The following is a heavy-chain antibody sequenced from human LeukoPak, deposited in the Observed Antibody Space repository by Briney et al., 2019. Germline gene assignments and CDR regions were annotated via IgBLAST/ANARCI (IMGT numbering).Heavy chain of an antibody. CDR1: GDSISSDAFY. CDR3: ARGVSVYYDSSGYYYFDY. CDR2: IYYSGST. Sequence: SETLSLTCTVSGDSISSDAFYWSWVRQHPGKGLEWIGYIYYSGSTSYNPSLKSRPPISVDTSKNQFSLKLRSVTAADTAVYYCARGVSVYYDSSGYYYFDYWGQGTLVTVSS. V-gene: IGHV4-31*03. D-gene: IGHD3-22*01. J-gene: IGHJ4*02.